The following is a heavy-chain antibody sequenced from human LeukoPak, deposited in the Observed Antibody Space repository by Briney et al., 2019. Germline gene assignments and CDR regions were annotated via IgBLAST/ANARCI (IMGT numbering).Heavy chain of an antibody. D-gene: IGHD3-3*01. V-gene: IGHV3-48*01. CDR2: ISSSSSTM. J-gene: IGHJ4*02. Sequence: GGSLRLSCAASGFMFSSYAMNWVRQAPGKGLEWVSYISSSSSTMYYADSVKGRFTISRDSGKNSLFLQMNSLRTEDTALYYCAREPALSSSDFWRGYPCFDSWGQGTLVTVSS. CDR3: AREPALSSSDFWRGYPCFDS. CDR1: GFMFSSYA.